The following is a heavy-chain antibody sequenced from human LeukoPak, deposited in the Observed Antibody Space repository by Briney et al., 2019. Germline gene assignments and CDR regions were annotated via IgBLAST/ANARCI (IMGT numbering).Heavy chain of an antibody. CDR2: IIPIFGTA. Sequence: SVKVSCKASGYTFTSYGISWVRQAPGQGLEWMGGIIPIFGTANYAQKFQGRVTITADESTSTAYMELSSLRSEDTAVYYCARVGYYDFWSGYSTLDYWGQGTLVTVSS. D-gene: IGHD3-3*01. V-gene: IGHV1-69*13. CDR3: ARVGYYDFWSGYSTLDY. J-gene: IGHJ4*02. CDR1: GYTFTSYG.